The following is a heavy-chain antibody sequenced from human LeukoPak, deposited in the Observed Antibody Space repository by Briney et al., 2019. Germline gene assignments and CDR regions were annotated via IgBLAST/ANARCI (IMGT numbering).Heavy chain of an antibody. CDR1: GFTFSSSA. CDR3: ARGRGADTGGNSGHFDS. Sequence: QAGGPLRLSCAASGFTFSSSAMSWVRQAPGKGLEWVSAISNNGGYTYYADSVQGRFTISRDNSKSTLCLQMNSLRAEDTAVYYCARGRGADTGGNSGHFDSWGQGTLVTVSS. J-gene: IGHJ4*02. D-gene: IGHD4-23*01. V-gene: IGHV3-23*01. CDR2: ISNNGGYT.